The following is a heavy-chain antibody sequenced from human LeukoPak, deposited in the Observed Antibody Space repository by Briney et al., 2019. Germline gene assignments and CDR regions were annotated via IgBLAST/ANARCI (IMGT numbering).Heavy chain of an antibody. Sequence: SETLSLTCTVSGYSISSGYYWGWIRQLPGKGLEWIGSIYHSGSTYYNPSLKSRVTISVDTSKNQFSLKLSSVTAADTAVYYCARADIVVVPAAKRYNWFDPWGQGTLVTVSS. CDR1: GYSISSGYY. CDR2: IYHSGST. CDR3: ARADIVVVPAAKRYNWFDP. D-gene: IGHD2-2*01. J-gene: IGHJ5*02. V-gene: IGHV4-38-2*02.